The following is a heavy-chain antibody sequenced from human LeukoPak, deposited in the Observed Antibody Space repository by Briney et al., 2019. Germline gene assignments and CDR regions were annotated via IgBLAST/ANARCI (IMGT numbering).Heavy chain of an antibody. CDR1: GDSISTNH. CDR3: ARLDCISDTCYNY. D-gene: IGHD2-21*01. J-gene: IGHJ4*02. Sequence: SETLSLTCIVSGDSISTNHWSWIRQSPGKGLEWIGYINYSGNSEYNPSLKSRVTISVDRSKNQVSLKMRSVTAADTAVYYCARLDCISDTCYNYWALGALVTVSS. CDR2: INYSGNS. V-gene: IGHV4-59*08.